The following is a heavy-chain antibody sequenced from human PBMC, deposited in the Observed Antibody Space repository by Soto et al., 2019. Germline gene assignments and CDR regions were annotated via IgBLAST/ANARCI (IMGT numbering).Heavy chain of an antibody. CDR1: GFTVSSNY. CDR2: IYSGGST. Sequence: GGSLRLSCAASGFTVSSNYMSWVRQAPGKGLEWVSVIYSGGSTYYADSVKGRFTISRDNSKNTLYLQMNSLRAEDTAVYYCASSRDYYYYGIDVWGQGTMVTVYS. V-gene: IGHV3-53*01. CDR3: ASSRDYYYYGIDV. D-gene: IGHD6-13*01. J-gene: IGHJ6*02.